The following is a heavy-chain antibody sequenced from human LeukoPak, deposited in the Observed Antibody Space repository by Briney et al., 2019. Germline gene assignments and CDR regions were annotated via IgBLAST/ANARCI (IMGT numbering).Heavy chain of an antibody. D-gene: IGHD3-9*01. CDR1: GGTFSSYA. V-gene: IGHV1-69*06. CDR2: IIPIFGTA. CDR3: ARGGAYYDILTGPYYFGY. J-gene: IGHJ4*02. Sequence: SVKVSCKASGGTFSSYAISWVRQAPGQGREWMGRIIPIFGTANYAQKFQGRVTITADKSTSTAYMELSSLRSEDTAVYYCARGGAYYDILTGPYYFGYWGQGTLVTVSS.